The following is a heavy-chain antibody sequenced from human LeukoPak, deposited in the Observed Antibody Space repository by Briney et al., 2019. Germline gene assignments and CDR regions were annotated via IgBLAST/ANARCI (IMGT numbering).Heavy chain of an antibody. Sequence: SETLSLTCAVYGGSFSGYYWSWIRQPPGKGLEWIGEINHSGSTNYNPSLKSRVTISVDTSKNQFSLKLSSVTAADTAVYYCARGPGYDILTGYRLDWWFDPWGQGTLVTVSS. J-gene: IGHJ5*02. V-gene: IGHV4-34*01. CDR2: INHSGST. CDR3: ARGPGYDILTGYRLDWWFDP. CDR1: GGSFSGYY. D-gene: IGHD3-9*01.